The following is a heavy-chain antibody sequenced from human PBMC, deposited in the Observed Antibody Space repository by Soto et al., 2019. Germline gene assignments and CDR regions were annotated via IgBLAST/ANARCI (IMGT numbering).Heavy chain of an antibody. CDR2: ISSSSSYI. CDR3: AREAGYCSGGSCYTGYFQH. J-gene: IGHJ1*01. V-gene: IGHV3-21*01. CDR1: GCTFSSYS. Sequence: EVQLVESGGGLVKPGGSLRLSCAASGCTFSSYSMNWIRQAPWKGLEWVSSISSSSSYIYYADSVKGRFTISRDNAKNSLYLQMNSLRAEDTAVYYCAREAGYCSGGSCYTGYFQHWGQGTLVTVSS. D-gene: IGHD2-15*01.